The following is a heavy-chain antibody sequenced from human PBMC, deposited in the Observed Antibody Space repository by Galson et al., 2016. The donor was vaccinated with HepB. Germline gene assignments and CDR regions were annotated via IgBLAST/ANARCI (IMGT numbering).Heavy chain of an antibody. D-gene: IGHD6-13*01. CDR3: AKGRSLSAAVSIWFDP. CDR2: ISGSGGST. J-gene: IGHJ5*02. V-gene: IGHV3-23*01. Sequence: SLRLSCAAPGFTFYNYAMSWVRQAPGKGLEWVSSISGSGGSTYYADSVKGRFTVSRDNSKSTLYLQMNSLRDEDTAVYFCAKGRSLSAAVSIWFDPWGQGTLVTVSS. CDR1: GFTFYNYA.